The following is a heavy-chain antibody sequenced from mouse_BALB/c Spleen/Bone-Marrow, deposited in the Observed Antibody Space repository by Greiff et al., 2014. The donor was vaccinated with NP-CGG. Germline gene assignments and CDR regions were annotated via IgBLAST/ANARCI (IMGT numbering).Heavy chain of an antibody. CDR2: IYPSDSYT. CDR1: GYTFTSYW. D-gene: IGHD1-1*01. V-gene: IGHV1-69*02. J-gene: IGHJ2*01. CDR3: TRSYGSSYEYYFDY. Sequence: QVQLQQSGAELVRPVASVKLSCKASGYTFTSYWINWVKQRPGQGLEWIGNIYPSDSYTNYNQKFKDKATLTVDKSSSTAYMQLSSPTSEDSAVYYCTRSYGSSYEYYFDYWGQGTTLTVSS.